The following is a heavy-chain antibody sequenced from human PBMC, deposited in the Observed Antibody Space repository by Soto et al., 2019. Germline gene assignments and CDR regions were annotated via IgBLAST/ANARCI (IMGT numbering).Heavy chain of an antibody. Sequence: PWGSLTLSSTASGFTFSSYAMSWVRQAPGNGLECVSAISCSGGSTYYAYSVKGQFTISRDNSNNTLYLQMNSLRAEDTAVYYCATTETAYYYSYGLQXRGHGTQVTVS. V-gene: IGHV3-23*01. CDR3: ATTETAYYYSYGLQX. CDR2: ISCSGGST. J-gene: IGHJ6*02. CDR1: GFTFSSYA.